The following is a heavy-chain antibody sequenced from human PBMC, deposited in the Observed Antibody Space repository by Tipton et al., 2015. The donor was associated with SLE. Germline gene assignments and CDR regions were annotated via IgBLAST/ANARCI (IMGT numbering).Heavy chain of an antibody. Sequence: SLRLSCADSGFTVSSNYMRWVRQAPGKGLEGVSVISSGGSTYYADSVKGRFTISRDNSKTTLYLQINSLRAEDTAVYYCAMSGTPWYFDYWGQGTLVTVSS. D-gene: IGHD3-3*01. CDR3: AMSGTPWYFDY. CDR2: ISSGGST. J-gene: IGHJ4*02. V-gene: IGHV3-53*01. CDR1: GFTVSSNY.